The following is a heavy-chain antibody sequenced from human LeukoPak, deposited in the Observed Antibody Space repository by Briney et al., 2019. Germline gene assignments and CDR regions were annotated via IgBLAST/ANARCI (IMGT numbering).Heavy chain of an antibody. CDR3: ARVATNYDFWSGYPDYFDY. V-gene: IGHV3-7*01. CDR1: GFTYSSYW. D-gene: IGHD3-3*01. Sequence: PGGSLRLSCAASGFTYSSYWMSWVRQAPGKGLEGVANIKQDGSEKYYVDSVKGRFTISRDNAKNSLYLQMNSLRAEDTAVYCCARVATNYDFWSGYPDYFDYWGQGTLVTVSS. CDR2: IKQDGSEK. J-gene: IGHJ4*02.